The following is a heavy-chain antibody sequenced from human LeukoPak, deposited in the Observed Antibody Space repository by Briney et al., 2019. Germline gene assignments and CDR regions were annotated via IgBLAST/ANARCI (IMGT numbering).Heavy chain of an antibody. Sequence: SETLSLTCTVSGGPVSSYYWSWIRQPAGKGLEWIGRIYTSGSTNYNPSLKSRVTMSVDTSKNQFSLKLSSVTAADTAVYYCARGSRWSAIDYWGQGTLVTVSS. D-gene: IGHD3-3*01. CDR3: ARGSRWSAIDY. J-gene: IGHJ4*02. CDR2: IYTSGST. V-gene: IGHV4-4*07. CDR1: GGPVSSYY.